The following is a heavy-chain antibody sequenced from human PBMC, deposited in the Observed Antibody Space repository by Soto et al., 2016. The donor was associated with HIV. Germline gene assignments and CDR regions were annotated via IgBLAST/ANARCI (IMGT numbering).Heavy chain of an antibody. CDR2: FYSGDST. Sequence: EVQLVETGGGLIQPGGSLRLSCVASEFTVSSNYMSWVRQVPGKGLEWVSGFYSGDSTYYADSVKGRFTISRDFSKNTLFLQMNSLRNEDTAVYFCATGLQYWGQGTLVIVSS. CDR3: ATGLQY. J-gene: IGHJ4*02. D-gene: IGHD2-15*01. CDR1: EFTVSSNY. V-gene: IGHV3-53*02.